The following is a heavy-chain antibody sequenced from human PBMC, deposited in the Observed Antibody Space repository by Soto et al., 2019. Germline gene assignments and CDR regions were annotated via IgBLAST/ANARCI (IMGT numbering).Heavy chain of an antibody. J-gene: IGHJ6*02. D-gene: IGHD3-3*01. CDR1: GFTFSSYA. V-gene: IGHV3-23*01. CDR3: AKDSYDFWSGYYSMDV. Sequence: GGSLRLSCAASGFTFSSYAMSWVRQAPGKGLEWVSAISGSGGSTYYADSVKGRFTISRDNSKNTLYLQMNSLRAEDTAVYYCAKDSYDFWSGYYSMDVWGQGTTVTVSS. CDR2: ISGSGGST.